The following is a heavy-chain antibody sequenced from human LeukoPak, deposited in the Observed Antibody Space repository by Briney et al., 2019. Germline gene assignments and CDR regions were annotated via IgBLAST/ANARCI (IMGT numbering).Heavy chain of an antibody. CDR2: ITGSGSST. CDR1: GFTFSSYA. CDR3: AKVPYFDFWNGFYIDY. Sequence: PGGSLRLSCAASGFTFSSYAMSWVRQAPGKGLEWVASITGSGSSTFYADSVKGLFTVSRDNYKNMFYLQLNSLRAEDTAVYYCAKVPYFDFWNGFYIDYWGQGTLVTVSS. J-gene: IGHJ4*02. V-gene: IGHV3-23*01. D-gene: IGHD3-3*01.